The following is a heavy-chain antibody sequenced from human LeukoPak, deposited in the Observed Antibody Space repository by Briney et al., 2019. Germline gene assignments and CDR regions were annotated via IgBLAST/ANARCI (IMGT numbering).Heavy chain of an antibody. CDR3: ASRAYATTYYYYGMDV. Sequence: ASVKVSCKASRYTFTSYGISWVRQAPGQGLEWMGWISAYNGNTNYAQKLQGRVTMTTDTSTSTAYMELRSLRSDDTAVYYCASRAYATTYYYYGMDVWGQGTTVTVSS. D-gene: IGHD2-8*01. CDR1: RYTFTSYG. V-gene: IGHV1-18*01. J-gene: IGHJ6*02. CDR2: ISAYNGNT.